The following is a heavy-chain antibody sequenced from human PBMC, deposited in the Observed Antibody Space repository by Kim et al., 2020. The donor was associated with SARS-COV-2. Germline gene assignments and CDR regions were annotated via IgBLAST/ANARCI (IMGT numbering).Heavy chain of an antibody. J-gene: IGHJ4*02. V-gene: IGHV1-3*01. CDR3: ARLRYEDDFWSGYFDY. Sequence: KFQGRVTITRDTSASTAYMELSSLRSEDTAVYYCARLRYEDDFWSGYFDYWGQGTLVTVSS. D-gene: IGHD3-3*01.